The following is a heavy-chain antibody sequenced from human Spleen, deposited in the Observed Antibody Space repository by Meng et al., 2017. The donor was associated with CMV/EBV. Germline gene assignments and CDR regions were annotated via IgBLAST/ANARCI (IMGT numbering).Heavy chain of an antibody. J-gene: IGHJ6*02. CDR1: GCSISSSSYY. CDR2: IYYSGST. Sequence: QQQLQESVPGLVEPSETLSPTFNVSGCSISSSSYYWGWIRQPPGKGLEWIGSIYYSGSTYYNPSLKSRVTISVDTSKNQFSLKLSSVTAADTAVYYCARDHSSGAHYYYYGMDVWGQGTTVTVSS. CDR3: ARDHSSGAHYYYYGMDV. D-gene: IGHD6-25*01. V-gene: IGHV4-39*07.